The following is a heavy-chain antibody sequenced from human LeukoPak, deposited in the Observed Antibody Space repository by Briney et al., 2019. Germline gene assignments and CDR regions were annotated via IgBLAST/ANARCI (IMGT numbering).Heavy chain of an antibody. CDR3: ARHGYCSGGSCYWDY. Sequence: PSETLSLTCTVSGGSISRYCWSWIRQPPGKGLEWIGSMCYSGSTNYNPSLKSRVAISVDTSNNEVSLKLSSVTAADTAVYYCARHGYCSGGSCYWDYWGQGTLVTVSS. CDR2: MCYSGST. V-gene: IGHV4-59*08. CDR1: GGSISRYC. J-gene: IGHJ4*02. D-gene: IGHD2-15*01.